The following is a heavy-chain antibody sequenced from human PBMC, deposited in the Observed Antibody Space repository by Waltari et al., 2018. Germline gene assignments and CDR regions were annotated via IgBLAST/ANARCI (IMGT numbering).Heavy chain of an antibody. CDR1: GGSFSGYY. CDR3: ARGRVRIYYGSGSYDY. J-gene: IGHJ4*02. CDR2: INHSGST. D-gene: IGHD3-10*01. V-gene: IGHV4-34*01. Sequence: QVQLQQWGAGLLKPSETLSLTCAVYGGSFSGYYWSWLRQPPGKGLEWSGEINHSGSTNYTPSLKSRVTISVDTSKNQFSLKLSSVTASDTAVYYCARGRVRIYYGSGSYDYWGQGTLVTVSS.